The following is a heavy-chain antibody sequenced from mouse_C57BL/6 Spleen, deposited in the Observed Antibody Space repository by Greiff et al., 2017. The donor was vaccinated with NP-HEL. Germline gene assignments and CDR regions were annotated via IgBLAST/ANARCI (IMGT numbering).Heavy chain of an antibody. CDR2: ISNGGGST. J-gene: IGHJ4*01. CDR1: GFTFSDYY. V-gene: IGHV5-12*01. Sequence: EVQGVESGGGLVQPGGSLKLSCAASGFTFSDYYMYWVRQTPEKRLEWVAYISNGGGSTYYPDTVKGRFTISRDNAKNTLYLQMSRLTSEDTAMYYCARHRYYVSSPVYAMDYWGQRTSVTVSS. CDR3: ARHRYYVSSPVYAMDY. D-gene: IGHD1-1*01.